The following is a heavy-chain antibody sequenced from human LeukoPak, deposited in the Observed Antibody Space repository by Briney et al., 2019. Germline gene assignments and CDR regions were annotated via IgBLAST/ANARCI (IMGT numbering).Heavy chain of an antibody. V-gene: IGHV1-2*02. Sequence: ASVKVSCKASGYTFTGYYMHWVRQAPGQGLEWMGWINPNSGGTNYAQKFQGRVTMTRDTSISTAYMELSRLRSDDTAVYYCARVGISQWLVQSYYGMDVWGQGTTVTVPS. CDR2: INPNSGGT. CDR1: GYTFTGYY. J-gene: IGHJ6*02. CDR3: ARVGISQWLVQSYYGMDV. D-gene: IGHD6-19*01.